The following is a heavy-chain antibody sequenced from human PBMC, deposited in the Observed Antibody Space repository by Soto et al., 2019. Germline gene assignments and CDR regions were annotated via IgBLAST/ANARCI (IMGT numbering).Heavy chain of an antibody. Sequence: PGGSLRLSCAASGFTFSSYAMSWVRQAPGKGLEWVSAISGSGGSTYYADSVKGRFTISRDNSKNTLYLQMNSLRAEDTAVYYCAKDRGFPLLREPCDYWGQGTLVTVSS. J-gene: IGHJ4*02. CDR2: ISGSGGST. CDR1: GFTFSSYA. CDR3: AKDRGFPLLREPCDY. D-gene: IGHD3-10*01. V-gene: IGHV3-23*01.